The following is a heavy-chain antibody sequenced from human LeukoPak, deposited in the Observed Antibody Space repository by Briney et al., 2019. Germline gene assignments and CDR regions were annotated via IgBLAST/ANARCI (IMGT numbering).Heavy chain of an antibody. J-gene: IGHJ3*02. D-gene: IGHD6-13*01. CDR2: IYYSGSA. CDR1: GGSVNSGTYY. CDR3: ARDRVAAAHAFDI. V-gene: IGHV4-39*02. Sequence: SETLSLTCTVSGGSVNSGTYYWSWIRQPPGKGLEWIGNIYYSGSAYYNPSLKSRVTISVDTSKNHFSLKLSSVTAADTAVYYCARDRVAAAHAFDIWGQGTMVTVSS.